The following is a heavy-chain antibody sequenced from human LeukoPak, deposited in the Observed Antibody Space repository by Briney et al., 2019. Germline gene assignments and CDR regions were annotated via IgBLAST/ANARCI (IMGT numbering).Heavy chain of an antibody. CDR1: GFTFNNYG. J-gene: IGHJ4*02. V-gene: IGHV3-30*18. CDR2: ISYDGFNK. Sequence: AGGSLRLSCAASGFTFNNYGMHWVRQAPGKGLEWVAVISYDGFNKYYADSVKGRFTISRDNSKNTLYLQMNSLRPEDTSVYYCAKDRGSSSGNYYGYFDYWGQGTLVTVSS. CDR3: AKDRGSSSGNYYGYFDY. D-gene: IGHD3-22*01.